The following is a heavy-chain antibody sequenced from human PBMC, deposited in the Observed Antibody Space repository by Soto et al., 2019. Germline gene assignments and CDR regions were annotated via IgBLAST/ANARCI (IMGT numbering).Heavy chain of an antibody. V-gene: IGHV4-59*01. CDR3: ARGHDFWSGFSYFDY. D-gene: IGHD3-3*01. CDR1: GGSISSYY. Sequence: PSDTLSLTCTVSGGSISSYYWSWIRQPPGKGLEWIGYIYYSGSTNYNPSLKSRVTISVDTSKNQFSLKLNSVTAADTAVYYCARGHDFWSGFSYFDYWGQGTLVTVSS. CDR2: IYYSGST. J-gene: IGHJ4*02.